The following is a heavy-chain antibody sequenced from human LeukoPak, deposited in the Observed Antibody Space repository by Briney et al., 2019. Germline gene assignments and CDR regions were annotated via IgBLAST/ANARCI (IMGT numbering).Heavy chain of an antibody. CDR2: IRVYNGNT. J-gene: IGHJ4*02. D-gene: IGHD5-12*01. CDR1: GYTFTSYG. CDR3: ARDSGYSGYVLFDY. Sequence: ASVTVSCKASGYTFTSYGISWVRQAPGQGLEWMGWIRVYNGNTNYAQKLQGRVTMTTDTSTRTAYMELRSLRFDDTAVYYCARDSGYSGYVLFDYWGQGTLVTVSS. V-gene: IGHV1-18*01.